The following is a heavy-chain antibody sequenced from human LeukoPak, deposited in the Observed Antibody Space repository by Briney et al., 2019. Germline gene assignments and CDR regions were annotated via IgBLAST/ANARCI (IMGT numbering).Heavy chain of an antibody. J-gene: IGHJ6*03. V-gene: IGHV1-2*02. CDR1: GYTFTGYY. D-gene: IGHD4-11*01. Sequence: GASVKVSCKASGYTFTGYYMHWVRQAPGQGLEWMGWINPNSGGTNYAQKFQGRVTMTRDTSISTAYMELSRLRSDDTAVYYCARDTVNHYYYYMDVWGKGTMVTVSS. CDR3: ARDTVNHYYYYMDV. CDR2: INPNSGGT.